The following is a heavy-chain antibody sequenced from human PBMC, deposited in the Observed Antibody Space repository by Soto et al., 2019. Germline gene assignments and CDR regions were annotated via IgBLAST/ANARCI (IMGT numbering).Heavy chain of an antibody. V-gene: IGHV4-31*03. CDR2: IYYSGST. J-gene: IGHJ4*02. CDR1: GGSISSGGYY. CDR3: ERELAAAAPDY. D-gene: IGHD6-13*01. Sequence: SETLSLTCTVSGGSISSGGYYWSWIRQHPGKGLEWIGYIYYSGSTYYNPSLKSRVTISVDTSKNQFSLKLSSVTAADTAVYYCERELAAAAPDYWGQGTLATVYS.